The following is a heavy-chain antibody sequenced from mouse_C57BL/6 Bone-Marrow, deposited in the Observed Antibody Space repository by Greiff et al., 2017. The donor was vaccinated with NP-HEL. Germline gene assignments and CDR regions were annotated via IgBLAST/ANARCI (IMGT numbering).Heavy chain of an antibody. J-gene: IGHJ2*01. D-gene: IGHD2-4*01. V-gene: IGHV1-81*01. CDR3: ARRATNDYEYFDY. CDR1: GYTFTSYG. CDR2: IYPRSGNT. Sequence: QVQLQQSGAELARPGASVKLSCKASGYTFTSYGISWVKQRTGQGLEWIGEIYPRSGNTYHNEKFKGKATLTADKSSSTAYMELRSLTSEDSAVYFCARRATNDYEYFDYWGQGTTLTVSS.